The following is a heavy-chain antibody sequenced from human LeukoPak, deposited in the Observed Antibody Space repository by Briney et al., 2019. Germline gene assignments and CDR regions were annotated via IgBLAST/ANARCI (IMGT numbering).Heavy chain of an antibody. D-gene: IGHD6-19*01. V-gene: IGHV3-64*01. Sequence: PGGSLRLSCAASGFTFSSFAMHWVRQAPGKGPEYVSAITSNGDNTYYANSVKGRFSISRDNSKNTLYLQMGSLRPEDMGVYYCARALSGGWYDYWGKGTLVTVSS. CDR1: GFTFSSFA. J-gene: IGHJ4*02. CDR3: ARALSGGWYDY. CDR2: ITSNGDNT.